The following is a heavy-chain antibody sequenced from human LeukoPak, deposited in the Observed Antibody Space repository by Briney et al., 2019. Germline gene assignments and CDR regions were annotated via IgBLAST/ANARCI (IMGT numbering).Heavy chain of an antibody. CDR3: ARVTTGGYYNC. D-gene: IGHD3-22*01. CDR2: IYTTGST. CDR1: GGPISSGTYY. Sequence: TSQTLSLTCTVSGGPISSGTYYWPWIRQPAGKGLEWIGRIYTTGSTNYNPSLKSRVTMSTDTSKNQFSLKLSSVTAADTAVYYCARVTTGGYYNCWGQGTLVTVSS. V-gene: IGHV4-61*02. J-gene: IGHJ4*02.